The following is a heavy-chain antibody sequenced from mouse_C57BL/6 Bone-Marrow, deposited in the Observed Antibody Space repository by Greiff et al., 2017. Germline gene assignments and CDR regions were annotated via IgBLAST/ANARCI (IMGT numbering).Heavy chain of an antibody. CDR3: ATPHILSFDY. Sequence: EVMLVESGGDLVKPGGSLKLSCAASGFTFSSYGMSWVRQTPDKRLEWVATISSGGSYTYYPDSVKGRFTISRDNAKNTLYLQMSSLKSEDTAMYYCATPHILSFDYWGQGTTLTVSS. CDR2: ISSGGSYT. CDR1: GFTFSSYG. D-gene: IGHD1-3*01. J-gene: IGHJ2*01. V-gene: IGHV5-6*01.